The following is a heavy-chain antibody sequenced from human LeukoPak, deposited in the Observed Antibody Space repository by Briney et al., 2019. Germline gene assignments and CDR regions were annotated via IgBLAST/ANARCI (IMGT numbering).Heavy chain of an antibody. CDR1: GGSISSGYYY. CDR2: IYYSGST. J-gene: IGHJ5*02. Sequence: SETLSLTCTVSGGSISSGYYYWSWIRQPPGKGLEWIGYIYYSGSTYYNPSLKSRVTISVDTSKNQFSLKLSSVTAADTAVYYCARDLWDGSGNTWGQGTLVTVSS. V-gene: IGHV4-30-4*01. D-gene: IGHD3-10*01. CDR3: ARDLWDGSGNT.